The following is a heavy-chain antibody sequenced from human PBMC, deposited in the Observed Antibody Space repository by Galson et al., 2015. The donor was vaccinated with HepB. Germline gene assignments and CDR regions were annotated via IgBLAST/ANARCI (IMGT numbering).Heavy chain of an antibody. Sequence: SLRLSCAASGFTFDDYAMHWVRQAPGKGLEWVSGISWNSGSIGYADSVKGRFTISRDNAKNSLYLQMNSLRAEDTALYYCAKGLTTVTTDAFDIWGQGTMVTVSS. CDR3: AKGLTTVTTDAFDI. V-gene: IGHV3-9*01. D-gene: IGHD4-17*01. J-gene: IGHJ3*02. CDR2: ISWNSGSI. CDR1: GFTFDDYA.